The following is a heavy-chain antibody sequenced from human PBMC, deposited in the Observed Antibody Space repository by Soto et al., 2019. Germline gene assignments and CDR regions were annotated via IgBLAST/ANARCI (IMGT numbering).Heavy chain of an antibody. CDR1: GGSISSSSYY. CDR2: IYYSGST. D-gene: IGHD2-21*02. J-gene: IGHJ4*02. Sequence: QLQLQESGPGLVKPSETLSLTCTVSGGSISSSSYYWGWIRQPPGKGLEWIGSIYYSGSTYYNPSLTSRVTISVDTSKNQFSLKLSSVTAADTAVYYCARRGDYYFDYWGQGTLVTVSS. V-gene: IGHV4-39*01. CDR3: ARRGDYYFDY.